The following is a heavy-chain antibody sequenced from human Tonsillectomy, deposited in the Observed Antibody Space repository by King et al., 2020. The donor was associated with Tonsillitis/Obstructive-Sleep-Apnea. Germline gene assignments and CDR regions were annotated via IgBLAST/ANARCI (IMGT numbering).Heavy chain of an antibody. D-gene: IGHD7-27*01. CDR1: GFSLSTSGMC. Sequence: TLKESGPALLKPTQTLTLTCTFSGFSLSTSGMCVSWIRQPPGKALEWLARIDWDDDKYYNTSLKTRLTISKDTSKNQVVLTMTNMDPVDTATYYCARIPNGGLGGAFDIWGQGTMVTVSS. V-gene: IGHV2-70*11. CDR3: ARIPNGGLGGAFDI. J-gene: IGHJ3*02. CDR2: IDWDDDK.